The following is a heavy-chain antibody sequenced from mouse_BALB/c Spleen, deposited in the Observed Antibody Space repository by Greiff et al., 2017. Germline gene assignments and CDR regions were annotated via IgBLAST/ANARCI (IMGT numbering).Heavy chain of an antibody. J-gene: IGHJ4*01. Sequence: EVHLVESGGDLVKPGGSLKLSCAASGFTFSDYYMYWVRQTPEKRLEWVATISDGGSYTYYPDSVKGRFTISRDNAKNNLYLQMSSLKSEDTAMYYCARLGYDDAMDYWGQGTSVTVSS. CDR3: ARLGYDDAMDY. D-gene: IGHD2-14*01. CDR1: GFTFSDYY. CDR2: ISDGGSYT. V-gene: IGHV5-4*02.